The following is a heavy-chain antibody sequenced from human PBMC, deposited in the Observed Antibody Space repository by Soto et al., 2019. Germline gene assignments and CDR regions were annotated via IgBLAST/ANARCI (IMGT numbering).Heavy chain of an antibody. CDR1: GDSFDCYG. CDR2: ISPNNGNT. J-gene: IGHJ4*02. D-gene: IGHD3-16*02. V-gene: IGHV1-18*04. Sequence: ASAHGCCEPSGDSFDCYGTSWVRQAPEQGLEWMGWISPNNGNTNYAQKFQGRVTMTTDTATSTAYMELRSLRSDDTAVYYCARDRLPLGELSPGEYWGQGTVVTFSS. CDR3: ARDRLPLGELSPGEY.